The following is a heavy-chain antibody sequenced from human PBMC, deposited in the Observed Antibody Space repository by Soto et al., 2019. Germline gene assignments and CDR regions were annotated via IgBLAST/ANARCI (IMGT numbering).Heavy chain of an antibody. CDR2: IIPIFGTA. CDR3: ARDWEGYCSSTSCFDRWFDP. J-gene: IGHJ5*02. D-gene: IGHD2-2*01. CDR1: GGTFSSYA. V-gene: IGHV1-69*13. Sequence: EASVKVSCKASGGTFSSYAISWVRQAPGQGLEWMGGIIPIFGTANYAQKFQGRVTITADESTSTAYMELSSLRSEDTAVYYCARDWEGYCSSTSCFDRWFDPWGQGTLVTAPQ.